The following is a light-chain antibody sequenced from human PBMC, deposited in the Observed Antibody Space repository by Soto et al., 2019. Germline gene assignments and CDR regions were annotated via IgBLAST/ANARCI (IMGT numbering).Light chain of an antibody. V-gene: IGKV1-39*01. CDR1: QSISNY. Sequence: DIQMTQSPSSLSASVGDRVTITCRASQSISNYLNWYQQKPGKAPELLISAASSLQSGVPSRFSGSGSGTDFTLTISSLQPEDFASYYCQQGYSTPTFGGGTKVGIK. CDR2: AAS. J-gene: IGKJ4*01. CDR3: QQGYSTPT.